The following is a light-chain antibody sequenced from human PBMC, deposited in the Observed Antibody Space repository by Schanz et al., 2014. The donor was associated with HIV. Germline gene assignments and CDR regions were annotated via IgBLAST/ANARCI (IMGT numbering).Light chain of an antibody. CDR2: DVS. V-gene: IGLV2-11*01. CDR3: CSYAGTSPPLDV. J-gene: IGLJ1*01. Sequence: QSALTQPRSVSGSPGQSVTISCTGTSSDVGGYNYVSWYQQHPGKAPKLMIYDVSKRPSGVPDRFSGSKSGNTASLTISGLQAEDEADYYCCSYAGTSPPLDVFGSGTKLTVL. CDR1: SSDVGGYNY.